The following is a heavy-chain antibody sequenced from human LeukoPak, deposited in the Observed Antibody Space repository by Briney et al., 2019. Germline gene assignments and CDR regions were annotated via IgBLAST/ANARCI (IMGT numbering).Heavy chain of an antibody. D-gene: IGHD2-2*01. CDR3: ALCRSTNGGSPVGYFQH. CDR2: IYLDDSNT. J-gene: IGHJ1*01. Sequence: GASLQISCKGSGYSFTSYWIGRVRQMPGKGLEWMGIIYLDDSNTRYSPSFQGQVTISADKSISTAYLQWSSLKASDTAMYYCALCRSTNGGSPVGYFQHWGQGTLVTVSS. V-gene: IGHV5-51*01. CDR1: GYSFTSYW.